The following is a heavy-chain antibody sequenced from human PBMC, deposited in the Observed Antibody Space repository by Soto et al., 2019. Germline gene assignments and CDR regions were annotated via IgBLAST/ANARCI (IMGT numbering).Heavy chain of an antibody. V-gene: IGHV3-21*01. D-gene: IGHD3-22*01. CDR1: GFTFSHYS. CDR2: ISSSSSYI. Sequence: PGGSLRLSCASSGFTFSHYSMNWVRQAPGKGLEWVSSISSSSSYIYYADSVKGRFTISRDNAKNSLYLQMNSLRAEDTAVYHCARDTSPDYYDSSGSFDYWGQGTLVTVSS. J-gene: IGHJ4*02. CDR3: ARDTSPDYYDSSGSFDY.